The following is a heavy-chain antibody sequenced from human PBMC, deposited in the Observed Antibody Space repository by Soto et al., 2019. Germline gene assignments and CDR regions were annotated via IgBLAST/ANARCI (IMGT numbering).Heavy chain of an antibody. CDR2: MSGSGGST. Sequence: LTLSCAASGFTFCSYAISWVRQAPGKGLAWVSAMSGSGGSTYSADSGKGRFTISRDNSKNTLYLQMNSLRAEDTAVYYCAFGSTSWHLFYYYYGMDVWGQGTTVTVSS. J-gene: IGHJ6*02. D-gene: IGHD2-2*01. V-gene: IGHV3-23*01. CDR1: GFTFCSYA. CDR3: AFGSTSWHLFYYYYGMDV.